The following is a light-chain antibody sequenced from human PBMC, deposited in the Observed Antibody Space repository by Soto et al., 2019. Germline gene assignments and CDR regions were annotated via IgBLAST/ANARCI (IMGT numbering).Light chain of an antibody. CDR1: QSVSNN. J-gene: IGKJ4*01. Sequence: EIVLTQSPGTLSLSPGERATLSCRASQSVSNNYLAWYQQKPGQAPRLLISGASTRASGIPARFSGSGSGTEFTLTINDLQSEDFAVYYCQQYERWPPLTFGGGTKVDIK. CDR3: QQYERWPPLT. V-gene: IGKV3-15*01. CDR2: GAS.